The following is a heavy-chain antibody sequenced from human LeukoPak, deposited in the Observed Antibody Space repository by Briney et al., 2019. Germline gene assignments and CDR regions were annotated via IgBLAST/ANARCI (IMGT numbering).Heavy chain of an antibody. CDR1: GYSISSGYY. Sequence: SETLSLTCTVSGYSISSGYYWGWIRPPPGKGLEWIGSIYYSGTTYYNSSLKSRVTISVDTSQNQFSLKLSSGTAADTAVYYCVRLYSNYDYMDVWGKGTTVTVSS. CDR2: IYYSGTT. V-gene: IGHV4-38-2*02. D-gene: IGHD4-11*01. J-gene: IGHJ6*03. CDR3: VRLYSNYDYMDV.